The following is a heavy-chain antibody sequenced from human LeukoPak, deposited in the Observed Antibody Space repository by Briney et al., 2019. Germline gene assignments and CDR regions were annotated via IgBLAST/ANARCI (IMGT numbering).Heavy chain of an antibody. CDR3: ATGGGIAVAHA. J-gene: IGHJ4*02. CDR1: GGSISSSRNY. D-gene: IGHD6-19*01. CDR2: IYHSGTT. V-gene: IGHV4-39*01. Sequence: SETLSLTCTVSGGSISSSRNYWVWMRQPPGKGREWIASIYHSGTTYYNPSLKSRVTIFVDTSDNQFSLKLSSVTAADTAAYYCATGGGIAVAHAWGQGIVVTVSS.